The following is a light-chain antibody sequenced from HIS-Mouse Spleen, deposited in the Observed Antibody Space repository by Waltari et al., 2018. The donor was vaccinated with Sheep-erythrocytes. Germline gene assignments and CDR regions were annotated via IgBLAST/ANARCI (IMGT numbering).Light chain of an antibody. CDR1: QSLLHSNGYNY. CDR2: LGS. CDR3: MQALQTPIFT. J-gene: IGKJ3*01. V-gene: IGKV2-28*01. Sequence: DLVMTQSPLSLPVTPGEPASISCRSSQSLLHSNGYNYLDWYLQKPGQSPQLLIYLGSNRASGGPDRFSGSGSGTDFTLKISRVEAEDVGVYYCMQALQTPIFTFGPGTKVDIK.